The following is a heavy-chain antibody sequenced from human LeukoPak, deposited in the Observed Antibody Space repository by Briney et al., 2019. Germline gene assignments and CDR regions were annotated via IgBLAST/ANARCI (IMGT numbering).Heavy chain of an antibody. CDR3: ARGTVTTWGWFDP. D-gene: IGHD4-17*01. CDR1: GFTFSSYT. V-gene: IGHV3-30-3*01. J-gene: IGHJ5*02. Sequence: PGGSLRLSCAASGFTFSSYTIHWVRQPPGKGLEWVAVRSFDGSNKYYADSVKGRFTISRDNSKNTLYLQMNSLRAEDTAVYYCARGTVTTWGWFDPWGQGTLVTVSS. CDR2: RSFDGSNK.